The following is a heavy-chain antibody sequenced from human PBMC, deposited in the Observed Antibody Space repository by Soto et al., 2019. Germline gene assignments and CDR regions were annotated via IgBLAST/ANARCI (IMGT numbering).Heavy chain of an antibody. CDR1: GYTLTELS. V-gene: IGHV1-24*01. J-gene: IGHJ6*02. D-gene: IGHD3-10*01. CDR2: FDPEDGET. Sequence: ASVKVSCKVSGYTLTELSMHWVRQAPGKGLEWMGGFDPEDGETIYAQKFQGRVTMTEDTSTDTAYMELSSLRSEDTAVYYCATQNLHGSGSYYGKGLYYYYGMDVWGQGTTVTVS. CDR3: ATQNLHGSGSYYGKGLYYYYGMDV.